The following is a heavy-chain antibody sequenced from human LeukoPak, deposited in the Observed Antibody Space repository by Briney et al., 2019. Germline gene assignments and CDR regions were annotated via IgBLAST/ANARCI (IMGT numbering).Heavy chain of an antibody. J-gene: IGHJ3*02. Sequence: GGSLRLSCTTPKFNFHNYGLTWVRQAPGKELEWVSSISGSGGSTQYAASVQGRFTISRDNSKNTLYLRINSLRAEDTAVYYCAKDPNGDYIGAFDIWGQGTMVTVSS. D-gene: IGHD4-17*01. CDR1: KFNFHNYG. CDR3: AKDPNGDYIGAFDI. V-gene: IGHV3-23*01. CDR2: ISGSGGST.